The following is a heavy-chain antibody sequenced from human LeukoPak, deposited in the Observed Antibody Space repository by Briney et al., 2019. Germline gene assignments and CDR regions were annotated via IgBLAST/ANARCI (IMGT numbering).Heavy chain of an antibody. V-gene: IGHV3-7*04. Sequence: GGSLRLSCEASGFTFSVYTMNWVRQAPGKGLEWVANIKQDGSEKYYVDSVKGRFTISRDNAKNSLFLQMNSLRAEDTAVYYCARDRDWGYFDYWGQGTLVTVSS. CDR3: ARDRDWGYFDY. CDR2: IKQDGSEK. J-gene: IGHJ4*02. D-gene: IGHD3/OR15-3a*01. CDR1: GFTFSVYT.